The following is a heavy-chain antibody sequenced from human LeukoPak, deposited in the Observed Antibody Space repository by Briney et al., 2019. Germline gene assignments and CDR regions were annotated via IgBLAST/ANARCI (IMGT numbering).Heavy chain of an antibody. CDR2: ISGSGGTT. CDR1: GFTFSSYG. V-gene: IGHV3-23*01. D-gene: IGHD3-22*01. CDR3: ARLSQGITMIVVVITDRLPGDFDY. Sequence: PGGSLRLSCAASGFTFSSYGMRWVRQAPGKGLEWVSAISGSGGTTYYADSVKGRFTISRDNSKKTMYLQMKSLRAEDTALYHCARLSQGITMIVVVITDRLPGDFDYWGQGTLVTVSS. J-gene: IGHJ4*02.